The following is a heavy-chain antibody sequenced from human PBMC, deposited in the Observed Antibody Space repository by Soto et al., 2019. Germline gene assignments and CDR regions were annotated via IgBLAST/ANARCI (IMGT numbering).Heavy chain of an antibody. J-gene: IGHJ6*02. Sequence: EVQLLESGGGLVQPGGSLRLSCAASGFTFSSYAMSWVRQAPGKGLEWVSAISGSGGSTYYADSVKGRFTISRDNSKNTLYLQMNSRRAEDTAVYYCAKDRGSGWYDYYYYGMDVWGQGTTVTVSS. CDR3: AKDRGSGWYDYYYYGMDV. V-gene: IGHV3-23*01. D-gene: IGHD6-19*01. CDR2: ISGSGGST. CDR1: GFTFSSYA.